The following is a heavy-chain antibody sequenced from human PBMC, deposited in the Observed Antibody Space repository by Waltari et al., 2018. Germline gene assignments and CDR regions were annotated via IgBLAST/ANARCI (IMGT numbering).Heavy chain of an antibody. CDR2: ISYDGRSK. J-gene: IGHJ3*02. V-gene: IGHV3-30*18. Sequence: QVQLVESGGGVVQPGRSLRLPCAASGFTFSSYGMHWVRQAPGKGLGWLAVISYDGRSKYYADSVKGRFTISRDNSRNTLFLQVNSLRVEDTALYYCAKLSGASDAFEIWGQGTTVTVSS. CDR1: GFTFSSYG. CDR3: AKLSGASDAFEI. D-gene: IGHD2-15*01.